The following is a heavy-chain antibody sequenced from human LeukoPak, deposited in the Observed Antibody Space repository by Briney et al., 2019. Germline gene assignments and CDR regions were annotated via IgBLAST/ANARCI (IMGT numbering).Heavy chain of an antibody. Sequence: PSETLSLTCAVYGGSFSGYYWSWIRQPPGKGLEWIGYIYHSGSTNYNPSLKSRVTISVDTSKNQFSLKLSSVTAADTAVYYCAGFNCGGGCYSSGSFGHWGQGTLVTVSS. CDR3: AGFNCGGGCYSSGSFGH. CDR2: IYHSGST. J-gene: IGHJ4*02. D-gene: IGHD2-21*02. CDR1: GGSFSGYY. V-gene: IGHV4-34*01.